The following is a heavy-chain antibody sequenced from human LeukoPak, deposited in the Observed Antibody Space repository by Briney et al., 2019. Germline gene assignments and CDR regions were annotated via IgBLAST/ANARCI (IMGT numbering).Heavy chain of an antibody. V-gene: IGHV3-33*01. CDR1: GFTFSSYG. J-gene: IGHJ4*02. CDR2: IWYDGGNK. CDR3: ARDSGVWFYYFDY. Sequence: GGSLRLSGAASGFTFSSYGMHWVRQAPGKGLEWVAVIWYDGGNKYYADSVKGRFTISRDNSKNTLYLQMNSLRAEDTAVYYCARDSGVWFYYFDYWGQGTLVTVSS. D-gene: IGHD3-10*01.